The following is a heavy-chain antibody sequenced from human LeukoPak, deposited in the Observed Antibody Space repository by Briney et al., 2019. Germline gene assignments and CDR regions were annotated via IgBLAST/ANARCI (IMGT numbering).Heavy chain of an antibody. V-gene: IGHV3-15*01. CDR1: GFTFSSYA. Sequence: GGSLRLSCAASGFTFSSYAMTWVRQAPGKGLEWVGRIKPKTDGETTEYAAPVKDRFSISRDDSKSMMYLQMNSLKTEDTAVYYCITPLPYSAQGGQGTLVTVSS. J-gene: IGHJ4*02. CDR2: IKPKTDGETT. D-gene: IGHD2-21*01. CDR3: ITPLPYSAQ.